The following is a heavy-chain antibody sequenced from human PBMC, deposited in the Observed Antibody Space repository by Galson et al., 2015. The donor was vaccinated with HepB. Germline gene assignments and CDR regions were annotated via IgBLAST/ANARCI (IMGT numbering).Heavy chain of an antibody. J-gene: IGHJ3*02. CDR3: ARGGREGRNTAHVRGAFDI. CDR2: ISYDGSNK. D-gene: IGHD5-18*01. V-gene: IGHV3-30*04. CDR1: GFTFSSYA. Sequence: SLRLSCAASGFTFSSYAMHWVRQAPGKGLEWVAVISYDGSNKYYADSVKGRFTISRDNSKNTLYLQMNSLRAEDTAVYYCARGGREGRNTAHVRGAFDIWGQGTMVTVSS.